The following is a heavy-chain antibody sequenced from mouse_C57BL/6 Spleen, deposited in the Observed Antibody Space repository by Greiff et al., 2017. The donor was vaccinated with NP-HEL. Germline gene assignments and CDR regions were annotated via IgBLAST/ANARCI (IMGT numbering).Heavy chain of an antibody. D-gene: IGHD2-5*01. CDR3: ATPYYSNSWFAY. V-gene: IGHV1-22*01. J-gene: IGHJ3*01. CDR2: INPNNGGT. Sequence: VQLQQSGPELVKPGASVKMSCKASGYTFTDYNMHWVKQSHGKSLEWIGYINPNNGGTSYNQKFKGKATLTVNKSSSTAYMELRSLTSEDSAVYYCATPYYSNSWFAYWGQGTLVTVSA. CDR1: GYTFTDYN.